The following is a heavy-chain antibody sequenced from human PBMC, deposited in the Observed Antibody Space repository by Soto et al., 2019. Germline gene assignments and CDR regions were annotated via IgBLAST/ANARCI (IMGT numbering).Heavy chain of an antibody. J-gene: IGHJ4*02. D-gene: IGHD2-8*01. CDR3: TVYYYATHHGFTH. Sequence: QVQLVQSGAEVKKPGASVKVSCKASGYTFTGYYIHWVRQAPGQGLEWMGWIRPKTGDTHSAQKFQGRVTMTRETSISTAYMELSGLRSDDTAVYFCTVYYYATHHGFTHWGQGTLVSVPS. CDR2: IRPKTGDT. CDR1: GYTFTGYY. V-gene: IGHV1-2*02.